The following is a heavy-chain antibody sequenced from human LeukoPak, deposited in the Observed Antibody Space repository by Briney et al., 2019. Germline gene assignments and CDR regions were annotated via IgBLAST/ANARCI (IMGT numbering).Heavy chain of an antibody. CDR1: GGSISSYY. Sequence: PSETLSLTCTVSGGSISSYYWSWIRQPPGKGLEWIGYIYCSGSTNYNPSLKSRVTISVDTSKNQFSLKLSSVTAADTAVYYRARDTMVRGVSRYYYYMDVWGKGTTVTVSS. D-gene: IGHD3-10*01. CDR3: ARDTMVRGVSRYYYYMDV. J-gene: IGHJ6*03. CDR2: IYCSGST. V-gene: IGHV4-59*01.